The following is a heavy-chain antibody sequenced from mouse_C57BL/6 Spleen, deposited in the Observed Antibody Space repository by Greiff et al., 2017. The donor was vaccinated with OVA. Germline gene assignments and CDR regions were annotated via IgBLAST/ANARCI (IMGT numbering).Heavy chain of an antibody. CDR2: ISYDGSN. CDR1: GYSITSGYY. Sequence: ESGPGLVKPSQSLSLTCSVTGYSITSGYYWNWIRQFPGNKLEWMGYISYDGSNNYNPSLKNRISITRDTSKNQFFLKLNSVTTEDTATYYCAREGYYGSSLWFAYWGQGTLVTVSA. D-gene: IGHD1-1*01. V-gene: IGHV3-6*01. CDR3: AREGYYGSSLWFAY. J-gene: IGHJ3*01.